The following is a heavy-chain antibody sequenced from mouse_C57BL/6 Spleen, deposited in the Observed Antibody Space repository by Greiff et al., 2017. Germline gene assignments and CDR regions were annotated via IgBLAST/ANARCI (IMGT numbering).Heavy chain of an antibody. Sequence: QVQLQQPGAELVKPGASVKLSCTASGFTFTSYWMQWVNQRPGQGLEWIGEIDPSDSYTNYNQKFKGKATLTVDTSSSTAYMQLSSLTSEDSAVYYCARPYSNYRFAYWGQGTLVTVSA. CDR2: IDPSDSYT. V-gene: IGHV1-50*01. J-gene: IGHJ3*01. CDR1: GFTFTSYW. D-gene: IGHD2-5*01. CDR3: ARPYSNYRFAY.